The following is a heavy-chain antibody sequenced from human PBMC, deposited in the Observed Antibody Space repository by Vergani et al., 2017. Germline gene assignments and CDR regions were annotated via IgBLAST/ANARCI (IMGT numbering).Heavy chain of an antibody. CDR1: GFTFSSYA. V-gene: IGHV3-30-3*01. Sequence: VHLAESGGGFFQPGGSLRLSCAASGFTFSSYAMHWVRQAPGKGLEWVAVISYDGSNKYYADSVKGRFTISRDNSKNTLYLQMNSLRAEDTAVYYCARDKVYCSSTSCYSRSMDVWGKGTTVTVSS. J-gene: IGHJ6*03. D-gene: IGHD2-2*01. CDR3: ARDKVYCSSTSCYSRSMDV. CDR2: ISYDGSNK.